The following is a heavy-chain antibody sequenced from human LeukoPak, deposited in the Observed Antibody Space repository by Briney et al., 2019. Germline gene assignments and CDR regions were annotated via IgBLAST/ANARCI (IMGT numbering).Heavy chain of an antibody. CDR2: LSGSGITT. V-gene: IGHV3-23*01. CDR3: AKNRGVLRNFDCYDY. CDR1: GFTFSNSA. Sequence: GGSLRLSCAASGFTFSNSAMSWVRQAPGKGLEWVSTLSGSGITTYYADSVKGRFTISRDNSKNTLYLQVNSLRAEDTAVYYRAKNRGVLRNFDCYDYWGQGTLVTVSS. D-gene: IGHD3-9*01. J-gene: IGHJ4*02.